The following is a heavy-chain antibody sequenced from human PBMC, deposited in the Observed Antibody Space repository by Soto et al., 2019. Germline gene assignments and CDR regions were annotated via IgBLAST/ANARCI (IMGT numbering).Heavy chain of an antibody. V-gene: IGHV3-72*01. J-gene: IGHJ4*02. CDR3: ASDLGGSGFDY. Sequence: EVQLVESGGGLVQPGGSLRLSCAASGFTFSDHYMDWVRQAPGKGLEWVGRTRNKANSYTTEYAASVKGRFTISRDNSKTSLYQQMTGRKTEDPALYYCASDLGGSGFDYWGQGTLVTAS. CDR1: GFTFSDHY. CDR2: TRNKANSYTT. D-gene: IGHD3-16*01.